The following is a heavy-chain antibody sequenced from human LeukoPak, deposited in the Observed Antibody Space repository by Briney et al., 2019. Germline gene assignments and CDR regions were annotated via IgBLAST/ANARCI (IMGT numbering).Heavy chain of an antibody. Sequence: SETLSLTCTVSGGSISSSSYYWGWIRQPPGKGLEWIGGIYYSGSTYYNPSLKSRVTISVDTSKNQLSLKLSSVTAADTAVYYCARHIYCSGGSCYLDPWGQGTLVTVSS. D-gene: IGHD2-15*01. V-gene: IGHV4-39*01. CDR2: IYYSGST. CDR3: ARHIYCSGGSCYLDP. J-gene: IGHJ5*02. CDR1: GGSISSSSYY.